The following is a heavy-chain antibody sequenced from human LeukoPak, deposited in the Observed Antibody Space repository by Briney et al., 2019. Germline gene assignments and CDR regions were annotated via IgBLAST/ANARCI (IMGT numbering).Heavy chain of an antibody. Sequence: SETLSLTCTVSGGSISSYYWSWLRQPPGKGLEWIGYIYYSGSTNYNPSLKSRVTISVDTSKNQFSLKLSSVTAADTAVYYCARARALLIFDYWGQGTLVTVSS. J-gene: IGHJ4*02. CDR1: GGSISSYY. CDR2: IYYSGST. CDR3: ARARALLIFDY. V-gene: IGHV4-59*08. D-gene: IGHD2-8*01.